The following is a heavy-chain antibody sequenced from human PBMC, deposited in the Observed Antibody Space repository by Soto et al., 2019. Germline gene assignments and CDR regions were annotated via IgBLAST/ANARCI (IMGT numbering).Heavy chain of an antibody. J-gene: IGHJ3*02. Sequence: QVQLVESGGGLVKPGGSLRLSCAASGFTFSDYYMNWIRQAPGKGLELVSYISSSGAANDYADSVKGRFTISRDNAKNSLYLQMNSLTVDDTAVYYCARDMFSGYYDAFDIWGQGTMVTVSS. CDR3: ARDMFSGYYDAFDI. CDR1: GFTFSDYY. CDR2: ISSSGAAN. V-gene: IGHV3-11*01. D-gene: IGHD5-12*01.